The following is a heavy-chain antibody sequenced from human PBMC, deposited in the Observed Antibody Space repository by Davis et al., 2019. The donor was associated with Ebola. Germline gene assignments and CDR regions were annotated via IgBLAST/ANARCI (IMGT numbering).Heavy chain of an antibody. J-gene: IGHJ3*02. V-gene: IGHV1-69*13. CDR1: GGTFSSYA. CDR3: ARGWLQFVAFDI. CDR2: IIPIFGTA. D-gene: IGHD5-24*01. Sequence: SVKVSCKASGGTFSSYAISWVRQAPGQGLEWMGGIIPIFGTANYAQKFQGRVTITADESTSTAYMELSSLRSEDTAVYYCARGWLQFVAFDIWGQGTMVTVSS.